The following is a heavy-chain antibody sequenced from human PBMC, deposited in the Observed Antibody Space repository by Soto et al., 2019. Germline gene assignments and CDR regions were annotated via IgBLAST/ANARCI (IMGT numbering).Heavy chain of an antibody. V-gene: IGHV5-51*01. CDR2: IYPGDSDT. CDR1: GYSFTIYW. CDR3: ARVFSSGWYGEDAFDI. Sequence: PGESLKISCKGSGYSFTIYWIGWVRQMPGKGLEWMGIIYPGDSDTRYSPSFQGQVTISADKSISTAYLQWSSLKASDTAMYYCARVFSSGWYGEDAFDIWGQGTVVTVS. D-gene: IGHD6-19*01. J-gene: IGHJ3*02.